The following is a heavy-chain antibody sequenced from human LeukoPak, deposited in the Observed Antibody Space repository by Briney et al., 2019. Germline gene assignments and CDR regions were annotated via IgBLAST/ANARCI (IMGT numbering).Heavy chain of an antibody. D-gene: IGHD4-17*01. V-gene: IGHV4-4*02. Sequence: PSGTLSLTCAVSGGSISSSNWWSWVRQPPGKGLEWIGEIYHSGSTNYNPSLKSRVTISVDKSKNQFSLKLSSVTAADTAVYYCARGEDNYGDYGAVEYWGQGTLVTVSS. J-gene: IGHJ4*02. CDR1: GGSISSSNW. CDR3: ARGEDNYGDYGAVEY. CDR2: IYHSGST.